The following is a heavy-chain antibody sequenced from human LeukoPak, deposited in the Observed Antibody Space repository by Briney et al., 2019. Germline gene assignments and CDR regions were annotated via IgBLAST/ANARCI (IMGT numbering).Heavy chain of an antibody. D-gene: IGHD2-2*01. Sequence: GGSLTLSCAASGFIFNNYAMSWVRQAPGKGLVWVSHVNSDGSWTTYADSVKGRFTISKDNAKNTVYLQMNNLRAEDTAVYYCVSFYETYWGRGTLVTVSS. CDR2: VNSDGSWT. CDR1: GFIFNNYA. V-gene: IGHV3-74*01. CDR3: VSFYETY. J-gene: IGHJ4*02.